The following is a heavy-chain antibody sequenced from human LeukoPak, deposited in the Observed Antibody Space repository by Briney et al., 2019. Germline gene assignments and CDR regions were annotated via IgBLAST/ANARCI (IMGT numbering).Heavy chain of an antibody. CDR2: ISGSGGST. J-gene: IGHJ5*02. CDR3: AKDLGPLEYSSSDP. CDR1: GFTFSSYA. D-gene: IGHD6-6*01. Sequence: PGGSLRLSCAASGFTFSSYAMSWVRQAPGKGLEWVSAISGSGGSTYYADSVKGRFTISRDNSKNTLYLQMNSLRAEDTAVYYCAKDLGPLEYSSSDPWGQGTLVTVSS. V-gene: IGHV3-23*01.